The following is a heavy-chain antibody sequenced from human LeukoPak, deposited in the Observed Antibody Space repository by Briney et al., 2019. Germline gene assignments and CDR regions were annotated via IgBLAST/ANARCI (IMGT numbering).Heavy chain of an antibody. V-gene: IGHV4-59*08. CDR2: IFYSGST. D-gene: IGHD3-3*01. CDR3: ARLYDFWSGYKTYYYYGMDV. J-gene: IGHJ6*02. CDR1: GGSISSYW. Sequence: PSETLSLTCTVSGGSISSYWWTWIRQPPGKGLEWIGHIFYSGSTNYNPSLKSRVTISLDTSKNQFSLNLSSVTAADTAVYYCARLYDFWSGYKTYYYYGMDVWGQGTTVTVSS.